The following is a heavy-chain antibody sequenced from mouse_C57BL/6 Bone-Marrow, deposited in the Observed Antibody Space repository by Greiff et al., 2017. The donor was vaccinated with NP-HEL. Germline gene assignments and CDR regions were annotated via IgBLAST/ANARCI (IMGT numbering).Heavy chain of an antibody. V-gene: IGHV1-78*01. CDR2: IYPRDGST. J-gene: IGHJ4*01. Sequence: QVQLQQSDAELVKPGASVKISCKVSGYTFTDHTIHWMKQRPEQGLEWIGYIYPRDGSTTYNEKFKGKATLTADKSSSTAYMQLNSLTSEDSAVYFCAREDEYYGSSSLPMDYWGQGTSVTVSS. CDR1: GYTFTDHT. CDR3: AREDEYYGSSSLPMDY. D-gene: IGHD1-1*01.